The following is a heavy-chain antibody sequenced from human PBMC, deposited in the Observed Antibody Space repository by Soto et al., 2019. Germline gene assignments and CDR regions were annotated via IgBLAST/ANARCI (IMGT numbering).Heavy chain of an antibody. V-gene: IGHV6-1*01. CDR3: ARVHCSAGTCLDGLDF. J-gene: IGHJ6*02. CDR2: IYYSSKWFH. Sequence: SQTLSLTCVISGDSRSSNGACWNWIRQTPSRGLQSLGRIYYSSKWFHDYAASVESRMANNPDTSRNQFSLQLNYVTPEDTAVYYXARVHCSAGTCLDGLDFWGQGTTVTVSS. CDR1: GDSRSSNGAC. D-gene: IGHD2-15*01.